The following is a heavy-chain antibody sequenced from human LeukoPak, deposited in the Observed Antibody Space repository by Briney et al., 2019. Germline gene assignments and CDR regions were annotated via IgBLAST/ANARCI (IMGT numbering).Heavy chain of an antibody. CDR3: ARDLAMIVPLYYFDY. J-gene: IGHJ4*02. D-gene: IGHD3-22*01. Sequence: GRSLRLSCAASGFTFSSYGMLWVRQAPGKGLEWVVVIWYDGSNKYYADSVKGRFTISRDNSKNTLYLQMNSLRAEDTAVYYCARDLAMIVPLYYFDYWGQGTLVTVSS. CDR2: IWYDGSNK. CDR1: GFTFSSYG. V-gene: IGHV3-33*01.